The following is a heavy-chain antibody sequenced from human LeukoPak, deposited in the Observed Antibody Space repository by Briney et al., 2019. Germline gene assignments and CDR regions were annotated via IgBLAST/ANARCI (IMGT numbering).Heavy chain of an antibody. CDR1: GFTFDDYG. D-gene: IGHD3-9*01. CDR2: INWNGGST. Sequence: GGSLRLSCAASGFTFDDYGMSWVRQAPGKGLEWVSGINWNGGSTGYADSVKGRFTISRDNAKNSLYLQMNSLRAEDTALYYCARVARYYDILTGYYPAGWFDPWGQGTLVTVSS. V-gene: IGHV3-20*04. J-gene: IGHJ5*02. CDR3: ARVARYYDILTGYYPAGWFDP.